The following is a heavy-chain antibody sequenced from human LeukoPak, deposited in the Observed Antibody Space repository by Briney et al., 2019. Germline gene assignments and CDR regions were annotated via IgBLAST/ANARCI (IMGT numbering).Heavy chain of an antibody. D-gene: IGHD3-3*01. CDR2: IYTSGST. CDR1: GGSMGRYY. CDR3: ARVRYEGFDP. Sequence: PSETLSLTCTVSGGSMGRYYWSWIRQPAGKGLEWIGRIYTSGSTNYNPSLKSRVTMSVDTSRNQFSLSLRSVTAADTAVYYCARVRYEGFDPWGQGTLVTVSS. V-gene: IGHV4-4*07. J-gene: IGHJ5*02.